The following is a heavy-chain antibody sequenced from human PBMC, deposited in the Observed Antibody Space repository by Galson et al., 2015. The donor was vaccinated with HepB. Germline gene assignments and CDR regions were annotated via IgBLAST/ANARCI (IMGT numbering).Heavy chain of an antibody. D-gene: IGHD5-12*01. V-gene: IGHV3-30*04. J-gene: IGHJ4*02. CDR2: ISYDGSNK. CDR1: GFTFSSYA. Sequence: SLRLSCAASGFTFSSYAMHWVRQAPGKGLEWVAVISYDGSNKYYADSVKGRFTISRDNSKNTLYLQMNSLRAEDTAVYYCAKVYSGYDLYYFDYWGQGTLVTVSS. CDR3: AKVYSGYDLYYFDY.